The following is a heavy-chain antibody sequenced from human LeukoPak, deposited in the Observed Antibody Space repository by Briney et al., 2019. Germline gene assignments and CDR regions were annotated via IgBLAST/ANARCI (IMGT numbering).Heavy chain of an antibody. CDR1: GGTFSSYA. J-gene: IGHJ4*02. Sequence: ASVKVSCKASGGTFSSYAISWVRQAPGQGLEWMGGIIPIFGTANYAQKFQGRVTITADESTSTAYMELSSLRSEDTAVYYRATAANYDYVWGSYRDRPYYFDYWGQGTLVTVSS. CDR3: ATAANYDYVWGSYRDRPYYFDY. CDR2: IIPIFGTA. D-gene: IGHD3-16*02. V-gene: IGHV1-69*13.